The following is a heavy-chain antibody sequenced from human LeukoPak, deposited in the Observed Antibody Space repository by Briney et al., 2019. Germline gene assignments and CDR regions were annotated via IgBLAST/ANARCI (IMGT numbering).Heavy chain of an antibody. J-gene: IGHJ1*01. CDR1: GFTFSRYW. D-gene: IGHD3-22*01. V-gene: IGHV3-74*01. CDR3: GRAPSDIGGYYPEYFRL. CDR2: IKSVGST. Sequence: GGSRRLSCAASGFTFSRYWTDWVRQAQGKGLGWVSRIKSVGSTNSAVSVKSRFTISRDNAQNPLSPQMTSLRGEDTGVYYCGRAPSDIGGYYPEYFRLGGEGTLVTVSS.